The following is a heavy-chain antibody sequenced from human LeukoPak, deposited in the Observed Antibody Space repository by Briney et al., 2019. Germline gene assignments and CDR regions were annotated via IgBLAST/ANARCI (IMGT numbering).Heavy chain of an antibody. Sequence: GGSLRLSCAASGFTFSSYEMNWVRQAPGKGLEWVSLITWDGGSIYYADSVKGRFTISRDNSKNSLYLQMNSLRTEDTALYYCAKANTIFASSYDYWGQGTLVTVSS. CDR2: ITWDGGSI. CDR1: GFTFSSYE. V-gene: IGHV3-43*02. D-gene: IGHD3-3*01. J-gene: IGHJ4*02. CDR3: AKANTIFASSYDY.